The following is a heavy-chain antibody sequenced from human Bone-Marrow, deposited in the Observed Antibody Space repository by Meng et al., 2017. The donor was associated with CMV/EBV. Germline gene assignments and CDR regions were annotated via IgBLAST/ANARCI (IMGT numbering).Heavy chain of an antibody. CDR1: GASIRGYY. J-gene: IGHJ4*02. CDR3: ARGEGYNLW. Sequence: SETLSLTCTVSGASIRGYYWSWFRQSPAKGLEWIGYIFYSGGATYNPSLQSRVTISIDTPQNQFFLQLNSVTAEDTAIYYCARGEGYNLWWGQGTLVTVSS. D-gene: IGHD5-24*01. V-gene: IGHV4-59*01. CDR2: IFYSGGA.